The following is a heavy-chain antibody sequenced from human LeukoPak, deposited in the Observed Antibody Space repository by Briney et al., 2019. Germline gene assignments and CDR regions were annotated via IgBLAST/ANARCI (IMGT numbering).Heavy chain of an antibody. J-gene: IGHJ4*02. CDR3: ARDLILGPTYFDY. CDR1: GGSFSGYY. D-gene: IGHD1-26*01. Sequence: KPSETLSLTCAVYGGSFSGYYWSWIRQPPGKGLEWIGEINHSGSTNYNPSLKSRVTISVDTSKNQFSLKLSSVTAADTAVYYCARDLILGPTYFDYWGQGTLVTVSS. V-gene: IGHV4-34*01. CDR2: INHSGST.